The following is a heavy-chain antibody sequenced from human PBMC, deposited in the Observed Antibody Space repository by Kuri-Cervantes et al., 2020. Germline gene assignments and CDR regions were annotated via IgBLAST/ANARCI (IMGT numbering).Heavy chain of an antibody. J-gene: IGHJ5*02. CDR2: IYSGGST. CDR1: GFTVSSHY. CDR3: ARDPPLKVGATGWFDP. Sequence: GESLKISCAASGFTVSSHYMSWVRQAPGKGLEWVSVIYSGGSTYYADSVKGRFTISRDNSKNTLYLQMNSLRAEDTAVYYCARDPPLKVGATGWFDPWGQGTLVTVSS. V-gene: IGHV3-66*01. D-gene: IGHD1-26*01.